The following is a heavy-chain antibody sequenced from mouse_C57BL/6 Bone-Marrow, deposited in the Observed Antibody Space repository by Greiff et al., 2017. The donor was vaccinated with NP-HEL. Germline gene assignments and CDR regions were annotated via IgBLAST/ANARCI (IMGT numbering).Heavy chain of an antibody. CDR1: GYTFTDYY. D-gene: IGHD2-1*01. J-gene: IGHJ4*01. Sequence: VQLKQSGPVLVKPGASVKMSCKASGYTFTDYYMNWVKQSHGKSLEWIGVINPYNGGTSYNQKFKGKATLTVDKSSSTAYMELNSLTSEDSAVYYCARKLLYYAMDYWGQGTSVTVSS. CDR3: ARKLLYYAMDY. CDR2: INPYNGGT. V-gene: IGHV1-19*01.